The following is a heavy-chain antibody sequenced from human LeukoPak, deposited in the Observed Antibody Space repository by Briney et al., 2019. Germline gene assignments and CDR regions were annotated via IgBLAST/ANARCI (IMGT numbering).Heavy chain of an antibody. CDR1: GFTFSSYW. CDR2: INSDGSST. V-gene: IGHV3-74*01. D-gene: IGHD3-22*01. J-gene: IGHJ6*03. Sequence: GGSLRLSCAASGFTFSSYWMHWVRQAPGKGLVWVSRINSDGSSTSYADSVKGRFTISRDNAKNTLYLQMNSLRAEDTAVYYCARDFQFHYYDSSGYYYYYYYMDVWGKGTTVTISS. CDR3: ARDFQFHYYDSSGYYYYYYYMDV.